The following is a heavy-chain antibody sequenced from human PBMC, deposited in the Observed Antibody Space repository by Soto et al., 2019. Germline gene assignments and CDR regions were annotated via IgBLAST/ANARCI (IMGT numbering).Heavy chain of an antibody. V-gene: IGHV4-59*01. CDR1: GGSISSYY. J-gene: IGHJ6*02. Sequence: SETLSLTCTVSGGSISSYYWSWIRQPPGKGLEWIGYIYYSGSTNYNPSLKSRVTITVDTSKNQFSLKLSSVTAADTAVYYCAREGYSSGYYYYYGMDVWGQGTTVTVSS. CDR3: AREGYSSGYYYYYGMDV. CDR2: IYYSGST. D-gene: IGHD3-22*01.